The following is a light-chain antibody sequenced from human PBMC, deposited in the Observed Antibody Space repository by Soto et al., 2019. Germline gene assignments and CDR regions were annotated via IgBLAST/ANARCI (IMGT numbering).Light chain of an antibody. CDR3: QHYDNLPPFT. CDR1: QDIRKY. V-gene: IGKV1-33*01. J-gene: IGKJ3*01. CDR2: GAS. Sequence: DIQMTQSPTSLSASVGDRVTITCQASQDIRKYLSWYQQKPGRAPKLLIYGASNLEIGGPSRFSGSGYGTDFTFTISSLQPEDIATYYCQHYDNLPPFTFGPGTKVAIK.